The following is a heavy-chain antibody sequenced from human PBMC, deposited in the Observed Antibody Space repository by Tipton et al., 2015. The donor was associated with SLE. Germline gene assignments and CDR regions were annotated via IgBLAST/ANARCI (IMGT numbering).Heavy chain of an antibody. Sequence: SLRLSCTVSGLTFGDYSVSWVRQAPGKGLEWIGLIRSRGFIRIKDYGGTTEYAASVKDRFTISRDDSKSVAYLQMNSLKSEDTAVYYCAAYRTSSETPYYYYGLDVWGQGTTVTISS. J-gene: IGHJ6*02. CDR2: IRIKDYGGTT. V-gene: IGHV3-49*04. CDR3: AAYRTSSETPYYYYGLDV. CDR1: GLTFGDYS. D-gene: IGHD6-6*01.